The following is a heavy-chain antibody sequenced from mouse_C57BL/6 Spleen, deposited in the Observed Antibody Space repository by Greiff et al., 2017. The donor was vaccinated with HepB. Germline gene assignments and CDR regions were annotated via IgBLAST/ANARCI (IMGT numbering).Heavy chain of an antibody. CDR1: GFSLTSYG. CDR2: IWGGGST. V-gene: IGHV2-9*01. D-gene: IGHD1-1*01. J-gene: IGHJ1*03. CDR3: AKRGGYYYGSSYYWYFDV. Sequence: VKLMESGPGLVAPSQSLSITCTVSGFSLTSYGVDWVRQPPGKGLEWLGVIWGGGSTNYNSALMSRLSISKDNSKSQVFLKMNSLQTDDTAMYYCAKRGGYYYGSSYYWYFDVWGTGTTVTVSS.